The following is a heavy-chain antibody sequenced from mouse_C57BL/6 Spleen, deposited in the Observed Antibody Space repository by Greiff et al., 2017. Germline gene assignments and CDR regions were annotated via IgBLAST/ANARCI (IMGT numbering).Heavy chain of an antibody. V-gene: IGHV5-17*01. J-gene: IGHJ2*01. CDR1: GFTFSDYG. CDR2: ISSGSSTI. D-gene: IGHD1-1*01. Sequence: VQLVESGGGLVKPGGSLKLSCAASGFTFSDYGMHWVRQAPEKGLEWVAYISSGSSTIYYADTVKGRFTISRDNAKNTLFLQMTSLRSEDTAMYYCATEGVGYFDYWGQGTTLTVSS. CDR3: ATEGVGYFDY.